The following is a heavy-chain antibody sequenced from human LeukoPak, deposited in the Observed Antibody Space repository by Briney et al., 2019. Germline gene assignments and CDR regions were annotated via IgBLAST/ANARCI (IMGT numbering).Heavy chain of an antibody. J-gene: IGHJ4*02. CDR2: IKGDGSDT. D-gene: IGHD1-26*01. CDR1: GFTFSGHY. CDR3: ARDHRWSYDY. V-gene: IGHV3-74*01. Sequence: GGSLRLSCAASGFTFSGHYMHWVRQAPGKGLVWISHIKGDGSDTRYADSVEGRFIISRDNAKNTLYLQMNSLRAEDTGVYFCARDHRWSYDYWGQGTLVTVSS.